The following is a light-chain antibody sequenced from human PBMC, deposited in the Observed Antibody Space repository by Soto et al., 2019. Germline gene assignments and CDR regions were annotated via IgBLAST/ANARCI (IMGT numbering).Light chain of an antibody. CDR3: QQYNSYSWT. CDR2: KAS. J-gene: IGKJ1*01. Sequence: DIQMTQSPSSVSAFVRDRVTITCRASQSISSWLAWYQQKPGKAPKLLIYKASSLESGVPSRFSGSGSGTEFTLTISSLQPDDFATYYCQQYNSYSWTFGQGTKVDIK. CDR1: QSISSW. V-gene: IGKV1-5*03.